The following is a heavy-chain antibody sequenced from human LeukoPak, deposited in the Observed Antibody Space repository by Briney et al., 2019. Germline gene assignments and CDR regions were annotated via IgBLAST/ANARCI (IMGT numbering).Heavy chain of an antibody. J-gene: IGHJ4*02. CDR2: IYTSGST. CDR1: GGSISSYY. V-gene: IGHV4-4*07. Sequence: SETLSLTCTVSGGSISSYYWSLIRQPAGKGLEWIGRIYTSGSTNCNPSFKSRVTMSVDTSKNQFSLKLSSVTAADTAVYYRARVSRAYSSSWRHFDYWGQGTLVTVSS. D-gene: IGHD6-13*01. CDR3: ARVSRAYSSSWRHFDY.